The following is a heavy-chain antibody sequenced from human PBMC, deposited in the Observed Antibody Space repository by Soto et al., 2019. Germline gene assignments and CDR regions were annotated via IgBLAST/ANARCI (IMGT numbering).Heavy chain of an antibody. V-gene: IGHV3-66*04. CDR1: GFTVSSNY. J-gene: IGHJ5*02. D-gene: IGHD6-13*01. CDR2: IYSGGST. CDR3: ARHPERIAQIGWFDP. Sequence: PGGSLRLSCAVSGFTVSSNYMSWVRQAPGKGLEWVSVIYSGGSTYNADSVKGRFTISRDNSKNTLYLQMNSLRAEDTAVYYCARHPERIAQIGWFDPWGQGTLVTVSS.